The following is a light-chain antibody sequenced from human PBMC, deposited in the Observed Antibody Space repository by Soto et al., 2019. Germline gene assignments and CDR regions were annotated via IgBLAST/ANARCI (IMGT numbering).Light chain of an antibody. V-gene: IGLV1-47*02. CDR2: SHN. J-gene: IGLJ2*01. Sequence: QSVLPQTPSVSGTPGQTVTISCSGSSSNIGRNYVYWYQQLPGAAPKLLMYSHNIRPSGVPDRFSASTSGTSASLVISGLRSEDEADYHCATGDDDGSGVVFGGGTKVTVL. CDR1: SSNIGRNY. CDR3: ATGDDDGSGVV.